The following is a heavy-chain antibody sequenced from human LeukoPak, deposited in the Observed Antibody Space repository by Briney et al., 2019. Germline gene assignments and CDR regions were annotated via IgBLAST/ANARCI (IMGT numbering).Heavy chain of an antibody. Sequence: PGGALRLSCGASGFAFSSYGMHWVRQAPGKGLEWVAVISYDGSNKYYADSVKGRFTISRDNSKNTLYLQMNSLRAEDTAVYYCAKDPGSSWYDYWGQGTLVTVSS. D-gene: IGHD6-13*01. CDR1: GFAFSSYG. CDR3: AKDPGSSWYDY. V-gene: IGHV3-30*18. J-gene: IGHJ4*02. CDR2: ISYDGSNK.